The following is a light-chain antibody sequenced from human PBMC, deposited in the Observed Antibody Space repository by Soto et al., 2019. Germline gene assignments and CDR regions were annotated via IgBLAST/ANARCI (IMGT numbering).Light chain of an antibody. Sequence: DIQMTQSPSTLSPSVGGRVTITCRASQSISSWLAWYQQKPGKAPKLLIYKASSLESGVPSRFSGSGSGTEFTLTISSLQPDDFATYYCQQYNSYSLTFGGGTKVEIK. CDR1: QSISSW. J-gene: IGKJ4*01. CDR2: KAS. V-gene: IGKV1-5*03. CDR3: QQYNSYSLT.